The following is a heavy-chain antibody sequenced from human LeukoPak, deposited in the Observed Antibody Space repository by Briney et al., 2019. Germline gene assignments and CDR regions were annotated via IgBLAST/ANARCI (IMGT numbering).Heavy chain of an antibody. J-gene: IGHJ3*02. D-gene: IGHD3-3*01. Sequence: SETLSLTCIVSGGSISGYYWSWIRQPPGKGLEWIGYIYDIRTTNYNPSLKSRVTISVDTSKNQFSLKLTSVTAADTAVYYCARSVGLVFDAFDIWGQGTMVTVSS. V-gene: IGHV4-59*01. CDR2: IYDIRTT. CDR1: GGSISGYY. CDR3: ARSVGLVFDAFDI.